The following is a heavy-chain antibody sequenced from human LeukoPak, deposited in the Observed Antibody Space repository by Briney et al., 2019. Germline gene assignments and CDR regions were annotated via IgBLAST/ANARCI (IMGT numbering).Heavy chain of an antibody. J-gene: IGHJ4*02. CDR2: IIPIFGTA. Sequence: GASVKVSCKASGGTFSSYAISWVRQAPGQGLEWMGGIIPIFGTANYAQKFQGRVTITADESTSTAYMELSSLRSEDTAVYYCARDGLLWFGELSPAPFGYWGQGTLVTVSS. D-gene: IGHD3-10*01. CDR3: ARDGLLWFGELSPAPFGY. V-gene: IGHV1-69*13. CDR1: GGTFSSYA.